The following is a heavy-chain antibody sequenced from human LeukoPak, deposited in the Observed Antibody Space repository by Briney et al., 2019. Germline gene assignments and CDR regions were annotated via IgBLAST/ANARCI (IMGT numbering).Heavy chain of an antibody. J-gene: IGHJ5*02. CDR3: ASLGGSYYDTSDNP. CDR2: IKQDGSEK. V-gene: IGHV3-7*01. CDR1: GFTFSSYW. Sequence: GGSLRLSCAASGFTFSSYWMSWVRQAQGKGLEWVANIKQDGSEKNYVDSLKGRFTISRDNAKNSLFLQMNSLRAEDTAVYYCASLGGSYYDTSDNPWGQGTLVTVSS. D-gene: IGHD3-22*01.